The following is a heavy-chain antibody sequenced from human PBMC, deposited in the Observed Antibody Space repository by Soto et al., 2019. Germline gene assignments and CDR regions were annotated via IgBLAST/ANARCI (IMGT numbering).Heavy chain of an antibody. CDR3: ARVYYYGSGSYYNLDC. CDR1: GGSFSGYY. D-gene: IGHD3-10*01. CDR2: INHSGST. J-gene: IGHJ4*02. Sequence: SETLSLTCAVYGGSFSGYYWSWIRQPPGKGLEWIGEINHSGSTNYNPSLKSRVTISVDTSKNQFSLKLSSVTAADTAVYYCARVYYYGSGSYYNLDCWGQGTLVTVSS. V-gene: IGHV4-34*01.